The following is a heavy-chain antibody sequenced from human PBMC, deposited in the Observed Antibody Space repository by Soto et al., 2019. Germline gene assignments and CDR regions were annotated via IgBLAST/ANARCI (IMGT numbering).Heavy chain of an antibody. CDR1: GGSMRSRDYY. D-gene: IGHD6-13*01. V-gene: IGHV4-39*01. Sequence: QVQLQESGPGLVKPSETLSLTCTVFGGSMRSRDYYWAWIRQPPNKGLEWIGSMHYSGSTFYNPSLKSRVTISVDTSENQFSLKLTSVTVADTAVYYCARPGYNSNWYWFDLWGQGTLVTVSS. CDR2: MHYSGST. J-gene: IGHJ5*02. CDR3: ARPGYNSNWYWFDL.